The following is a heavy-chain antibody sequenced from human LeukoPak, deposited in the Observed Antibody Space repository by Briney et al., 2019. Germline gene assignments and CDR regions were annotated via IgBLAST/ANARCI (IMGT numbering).Heavy chain of an antibody. CDR3: ARVLPAAIINRFDR. CDR2: INTKSGGT. CDR1: GYTFTGYD. J-gene: IGHJ5*02. Sequence: ASVKVSRKASGYTFTGYDLNWVRQAPGQGLEWMGWINTKSGGTNYAQTFQGRGTMARETSLSTAHIEQSTLRSADTAVYNSARVLPAAIINRFDRSGERYLVTASS. D-gene: IGHD2-2*01. V-gene: IGHV1-2*02.